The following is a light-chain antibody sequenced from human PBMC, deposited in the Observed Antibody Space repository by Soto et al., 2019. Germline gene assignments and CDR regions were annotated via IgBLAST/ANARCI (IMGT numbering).Light chain of an antibody. CDR3: QPYGSSRFT. V-gene: IGKV3-20*01. CDR1: QSITNSY. Sequence: EIVLTQSPGTLSLSPGERATLSCRASQSITNSYLAWYQQKPGQAPRLLVYGASSRATGIPDRFSGSGSGTDFTLTISRRETEDFAVDYCQPYGSSRFTFGPGTKVDVK. CDR2: GAS. J-gene: IGKJ3*01.